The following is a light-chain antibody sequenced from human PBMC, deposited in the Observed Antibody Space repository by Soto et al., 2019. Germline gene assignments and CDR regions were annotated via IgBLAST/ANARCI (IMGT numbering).Light chain of an antibody. Sequence: SALTQPPSASGSPGQSVTISCTGTSGDVGGYNYVSWYQQHPGKAPKLVIFEVNKWPSGVPDRFSGSKSGNTASLTVSGLQTEDEADYYCNSYAGGYTYVFGTGTKVTVL. CDR2: EVN. CDR3: NSYAGGYTYV. J-gene: IGLJ1*01. CDR1: SGDVGGYNY. V-gene: IGLV2-8*01.